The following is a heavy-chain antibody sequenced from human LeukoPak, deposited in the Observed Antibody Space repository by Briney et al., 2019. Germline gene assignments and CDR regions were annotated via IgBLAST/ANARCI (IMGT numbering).Heavy chain of an antibody. V-gene: IGHV3-7*03. Sequence: GGSLRLSCAASGFTFTDYWMNWARQAPGKGLEWVASINHNGNVNYYVDSVKGRFTISRDNAKNSLYLQMSNLRAEDTAVYFCARGGGLDVWGQGATVTVSS. CDR2: INHNGNVN. J-gene: IGHJ6*02. D-gene: IGHD3-16*01. CDR1: GFTFTDYW. CDR3: ARGGGLDV.